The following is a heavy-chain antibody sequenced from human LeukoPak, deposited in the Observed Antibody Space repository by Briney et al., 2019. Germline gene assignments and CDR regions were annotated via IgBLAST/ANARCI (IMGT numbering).Heavy chain of an antibody. CDR2: INHSGST. V-gene: IGHV4-34*01. CDR1: GGSFSGYY. Sequence: SETLSLTCAVYGGSFSGYYWSWIRQPPGKGLEWIGEINHSGSTNYNPSLKSRVTMSVDTSKNQFSLKLSSVTAADTAVYYCARDLSSETIDAFDIWGQGTMVTVSS. J-gene: IGHJ3*02. CDR3: ARDLSSETIDAFDI. D-gene: IGHD6-13*01.